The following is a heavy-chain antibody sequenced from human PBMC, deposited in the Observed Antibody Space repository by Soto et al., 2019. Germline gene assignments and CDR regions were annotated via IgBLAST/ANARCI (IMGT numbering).Heavy chain of an antibody. J-gene: IGHJ4*02. V-gene: IGHV3-15*01. D-gene: IGHD1-26*01. Sequence: EVQLVESGGGLVKDGGSLRLSCAVSGITFSNAWMAWVRQAPGKGLEWVGRIQKKADGGATEYAASVKGRLSISRDDSKNTLYLQMDSLKTEDSAVYYCTIMGLGTFQYGGQGTLLTVSS. CDR3: TIMGLGTFQY. CDR2: IQKKADGGAT. CDR1: GITFSNAW.